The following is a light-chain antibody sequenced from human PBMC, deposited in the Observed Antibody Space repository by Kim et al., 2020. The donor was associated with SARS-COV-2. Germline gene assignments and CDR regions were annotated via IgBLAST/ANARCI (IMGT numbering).Light chain of an antibody. CDR3: SSYTSTNTVV. J-gene: IGLJ3*02. Sequence: GQSITIASTGTSSDVGAYNYVSWYQQHPGKAPKLMIYDVINRPSGFSNRFSGSKSGNTASLAISGLQAEDEADYYCSSYTSTNTVVFGGGTQLTVL. CDR2: DVI. V-gene: IGLV2-14*03. CDR1: SSDVGAYNY.